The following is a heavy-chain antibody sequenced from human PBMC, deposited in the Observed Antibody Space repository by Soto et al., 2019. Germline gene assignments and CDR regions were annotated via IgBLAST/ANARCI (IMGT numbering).Heavy chain of an antibody. CDR2: IIPIFGTA. V-gene: IGHV1-69*01. Sequence: QVQLVQSGAEVKKPGSSVKVSCKASGGTFSSYAISWVQQAPGQGLEWMGGIIPIFGTANYAQKFQGRVTITADESTSTAYMELSSLRSEDTAVYYCAREGRLVRGYYFDYWGQGTLVTVSS. CDR3: AREGRLVRGYYFDY. CDR1: GGTFSSYA. J-gene: IGHJ4*02. D-gene: IGHD6-19*01.